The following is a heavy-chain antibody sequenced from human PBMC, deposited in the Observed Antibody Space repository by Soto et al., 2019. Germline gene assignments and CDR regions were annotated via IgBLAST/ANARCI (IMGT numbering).Heavy chain of an antibody. J-gene: IGHJ4*02. V-gene: IGHV1-18*01. CDR2: ISAYNGNT. Sequence: ASVKVSCKASGYTFTSYGISWVRQAPGQGLEWMGWISAYNGNTNYTQKFQGRVKITADKSTSTAYMELSSLRSEDTAVYYYATHRSGRFLEWLPEGSLGYWGQGTLVTVSS. CDR1: GYTFTSYG. D-gene: IGHD3-3*01. CDR3: ATHRSGRFLEWLPEGSLGY.